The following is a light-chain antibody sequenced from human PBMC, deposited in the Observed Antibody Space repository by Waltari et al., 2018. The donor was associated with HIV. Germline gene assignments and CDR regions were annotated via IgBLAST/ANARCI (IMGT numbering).Light chain of an antibody. V-gene: IGKV3-20*01. CDR2: GAS. Sequence: EIVLTQSPGTLSLSPGERATLSCRASQSVSSSYLAWYQQKPGQAPRLLMYGASSRATDIPDRFSGSGSGTDFTLTISRVEPEDFGIYYCQQYGSSYTFGQGTKLEIK. CDR1: QSVSSSY. CDR3: QQYGSSYT. J-gene: IGKJ2*01.